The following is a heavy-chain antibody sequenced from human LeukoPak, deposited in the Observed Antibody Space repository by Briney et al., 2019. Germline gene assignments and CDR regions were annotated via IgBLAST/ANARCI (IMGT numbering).Heavy chain of an antibody. CDR3: ARDRLLWFGELLYGMDV. CDR1: GYTFTSYG. D-gene: IGHD3-10*01. V-gene: IGHV1-18*01. Sequence: ASVKVSCKASGYTFTSYGISWVRQAPGQGLEWMGWISAYNGNTNYAQELQGRVTMTTDTSTSTAYMELRSLRSDDTAVYYCARDRLLWFGELLYGMDVWGQGTTVTVSS. CDR2: ISAYNGNT. J-gene: IGHJ6*02.